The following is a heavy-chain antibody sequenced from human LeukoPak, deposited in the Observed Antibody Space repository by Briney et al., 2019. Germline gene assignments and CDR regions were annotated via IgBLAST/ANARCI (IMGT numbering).Heavy chain of an antibody. CDR2: INPSGGST. Sequence: ASVKVSCKASGYTFTSYYMHWVRQAPGQGLEWMGIINPSGGSTSYAQKFQGRVTMTRDTSTSTVYMELSSLGSEDTAVYYCAGLLGHGSGSYGFDPWGQGTLVTVSS. CDR3: AGLLGHGSGSYGFDP. D-gene: IGHD3-10*01. J-gene: IGHJ5*02. V-gene: IGHV1-46*01. CDR1: GYTFTSYY.